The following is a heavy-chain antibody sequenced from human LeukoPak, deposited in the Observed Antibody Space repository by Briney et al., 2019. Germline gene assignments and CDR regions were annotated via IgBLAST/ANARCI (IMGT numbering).Heavy chain of an antibody. CDR2: IYYSGST. J-gene: IGHJ4*02. D-gene: IGHD4-11*01. V-gene: IGHV4-59*01. CDR1: GGSISSYY. Sequence: SETLSLTCTVSGGSISSYYWTWIRQSPGKGLEWIGYIYYSGSTNYNPSLKSRVTISVDTSKNQFSLNLNSMTAADTAVYYCARGTVTLAYWGQGTLVSVSS. CDR3: ARGTVTLAY.